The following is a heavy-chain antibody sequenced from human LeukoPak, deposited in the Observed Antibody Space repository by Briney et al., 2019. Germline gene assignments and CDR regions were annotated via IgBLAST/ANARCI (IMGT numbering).Heavy chain of an antibody. CDR1: GGTFSSYA. CDR2: IIPIFGTA. D-gene: IGHD6-13*01. CDR3: ASTTAAGRNWFDP. Sequence: ASVKVSCKASGGTFSSYAISWVRQAPGQGLEWMGGIIPIFGTAHYAQKFQGRVTITADESTSTAYMELSSLRSEDTAVYYCASTTAAGRNWFDPWGQGTLVTVSS. J-gene: IGHJ5*02. V-gene: IGHV1-69*01.